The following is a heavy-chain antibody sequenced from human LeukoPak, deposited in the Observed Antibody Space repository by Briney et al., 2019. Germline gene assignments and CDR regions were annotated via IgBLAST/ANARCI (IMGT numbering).Heavy chain of an antibody. J-gene: IGHJ5*02. CDR3: AGDRIGSGWSGGWFDP. V-gene: IGHV1-69*13. Sequence: SVEDSSKASVGTFLTYVISSVRPPPGQGLEWMGGIIPIFGTAKYAQKFQGRVTLTADESTSTAYMELSSLRSEDTAVDYCAGDRIGSGWSGGWFDPWGQGTLVTVSS. CDR2: IIPIFGTA. D-gene: IGHD6-19*01. CDR1: VGTFLTYV.